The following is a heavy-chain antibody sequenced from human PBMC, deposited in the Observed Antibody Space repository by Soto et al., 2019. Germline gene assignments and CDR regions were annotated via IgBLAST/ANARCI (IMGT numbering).Heavy chain of an antibody. D-gene: IGHD3-10*01. J-gene: IGHJ4*02. V-gene: IGHV3-23*01. CDR2: ISGSGGST. Sequence: GGSLRLSCAASAFTFSTYGMSWVRQAPGRGLEWISSISGSGGSTYYADSVKGRSTISRDNSKNTLYLEMNSLRAEDTAVYYCAKILAYMVRGVFDYWGQGTLVTVSS. CDR3: AKILAYMVRGVFDY. CDR1: AFTFSTYG.